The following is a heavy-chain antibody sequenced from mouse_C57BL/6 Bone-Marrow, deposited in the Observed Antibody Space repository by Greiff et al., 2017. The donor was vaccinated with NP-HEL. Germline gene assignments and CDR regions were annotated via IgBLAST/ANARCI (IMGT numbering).Heavy chain of an antibody. Sequence: VQLQQPGAELVRPGTSVKLSCKASGYTFTSYWLHWVKQRPGQGLEWIGVIDPSDSYTNYNQKFKGKATLTVDTSSSTAYMQLSSLTSEDSAVYYCARWSHYFDYWGQGTTLTVSS. CDR2: IDPSDSYT. CDR3: ARWSHYFDY. CDR1: GYTFTSYW. J-gene: IGHJ2*01. V-gene: IGHV1-59*01.